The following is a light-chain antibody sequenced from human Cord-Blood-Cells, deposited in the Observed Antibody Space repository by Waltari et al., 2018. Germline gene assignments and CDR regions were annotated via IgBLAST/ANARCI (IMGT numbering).Light chain of an antibody. J-gene: IGKJ2*01. CDR2: ASS. Sequence: DIQMTQSPSSLSASVGDRVTITCRAIQSISSYLNWYQQKPGKAPKLLIYASSSLQRGVPLRCSCSGSGTDFTLTISSLQPEDFATYYCQQSYSTPYTFGQGTKLEIK. V-gene: IGKV1-39*01. CDR3: QQSYSTPYT. CDR1: QSISSY.